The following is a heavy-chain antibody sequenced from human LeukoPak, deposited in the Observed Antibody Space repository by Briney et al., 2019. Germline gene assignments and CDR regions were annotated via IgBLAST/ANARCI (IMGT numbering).Heavy chain of an antibody. D-gene: IGHD1-26*01. CDR2: INPNNSGT. V-gene: IGHV1-2*02. Sequence: ASVKVSCKASGYTFTDLTEYYIHWVRQAPGQGLEWMGWINPNNSGTKYAQKFQGRVTMTRDMSMNTAYMELSSLTSDDTAVYYCARRLGGSSEGYEFWGQGPLVTVSS. CDR3: ARRLGGSSEGYEF. CDR1: GYTFTDLTEYY. J-gene: IGHJ4*02.